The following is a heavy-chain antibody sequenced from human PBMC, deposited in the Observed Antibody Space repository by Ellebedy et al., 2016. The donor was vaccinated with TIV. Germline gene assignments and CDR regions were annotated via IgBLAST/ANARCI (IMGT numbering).Heavy chain of an antibody. CDR1: GYTFSKYY. CDR3: ESVPSAGDDF. Sequence: ASVKVSCKTSGYTFSKYYFHWIRQAPGRGLEWMGVLDARVGSTIYAQSLQGRVTVTRDTSTRPVSMELRSLRFEDTDGYYCESVPSAGDDFWGQGTLVTVSS. J-gene: IGHJ4*02. D-gene: IGHD4-17*01. CDR2: LDARVGST. V-gene: IGHV1-46*01.